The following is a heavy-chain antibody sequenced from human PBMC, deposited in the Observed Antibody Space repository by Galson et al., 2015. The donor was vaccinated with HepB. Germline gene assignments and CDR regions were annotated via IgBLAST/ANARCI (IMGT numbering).Heavy chain of an antibody. Sequence: SLRLSCAASGFTFSSYAMSWVRQAPGKGLEWVSAISGSGGSTYYADSVKGRFTISRDNSKNTLYLQMNSLRAEDTAVHYCATLSFGELLFEDYWGQGTLVTVSS. CDR2: ISGSGGST. V-gene: IGHV3-23*01. J-gene: IGHJ4*02. CDR3: ATLSFGELLFEDY. CDR1: GFTFSSYA. D-gene: IGHD3-10*01.